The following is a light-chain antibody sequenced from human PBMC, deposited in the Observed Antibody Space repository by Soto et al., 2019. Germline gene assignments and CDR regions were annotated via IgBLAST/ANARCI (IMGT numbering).Light chain of an antibody. V-gene: IGKV4-1*01. CDR2: WAS. CDR1: QSVLHSSHNENY. J-gene: IGKJ2*01. CDR3: QQYYSTPYT. Sequence: DIVMTQSPDSLAVSLGERATINCKSSQSVLHSSHNENYLVWYQQKPGQPPKLLIYWASTRESGVPHRFSGSGSGTDFTLTISSPQAEDVAVYYCQQYYSTPYTFGQGTKLEIK.